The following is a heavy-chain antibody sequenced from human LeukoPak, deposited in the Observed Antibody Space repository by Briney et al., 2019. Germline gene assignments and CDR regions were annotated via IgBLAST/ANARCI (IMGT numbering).Heavy chain of an antibody. CDR2: IYTSGNT. Sequence: NPSQTLSLTCTVSGDSIRSGTYYWSWIRQPAGKGLEWIGCIYTSGNTNYNPSLKSRVTISVDTSKNQFSLKLSSVTAADTAVYYCARGGGTTRIDYWGQGTLVTVSS. D-gene: IGHD4-17*01. J-gene: IGHJ4*02. CDR3: ARGGGTTRIDY. V-gene: IGHV4-61*02. CDR1: GDSIRSGTYY.